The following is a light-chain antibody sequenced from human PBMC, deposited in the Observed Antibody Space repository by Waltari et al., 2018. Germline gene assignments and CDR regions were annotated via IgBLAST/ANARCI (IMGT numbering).Light chain of an antibody. V-gene: IGKV1-33*01. J-gene: IGKJ4*01. Sequence: DIHMTQSPSSLSASVGDRVTITCQASQDISNYLTWYQQKPGKAPKLLIYDASNLETGVPSRFSGSGSGTDFTFTISSLQPEDIATYYCQQYDNLPLTFGGGTKVEIK. CDR1: QDISNY. CDR3: QQYDNLPLT. CDR2: DAS.